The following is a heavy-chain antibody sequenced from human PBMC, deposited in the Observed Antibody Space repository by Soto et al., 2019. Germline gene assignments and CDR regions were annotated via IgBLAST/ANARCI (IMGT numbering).Heavy chain of an antibody. V-gene: IGHV4-61*08. CDR3: AREPSSYAASADGFDI. J-gene: IGHJ3*02. D-gene: IGHD2-2*01. CDR1: GDSVSSGAFY. CDR2: IYYTGST. Sequence: QVRLQESGPGLVKPSETLSLTCTVSGDSVSSGAFYWSWIRQPPGKALEWIGYIYYTGSTIYNPSLKSRVAMSLDTSRSQFSLKLSSVTAADSAVYYCAREPSSYAASADGFDIWGQGTMITVSS.